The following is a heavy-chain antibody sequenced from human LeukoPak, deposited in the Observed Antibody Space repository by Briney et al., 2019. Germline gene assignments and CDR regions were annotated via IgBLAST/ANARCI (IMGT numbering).Heavy chain of an antibody. CDR1: GESMIGHY. Sequence: SETLSLTCAVYGESMIGHYWTWIRQPPGKRLEWIGEIHHSGGTNSNPSLKSRVTVSVDTSKNQFSLKLSSVTAADTAVYYCARGRSSRRYSGYTGYWGQGTLVTVSS. CDR2: IHHSGGT. D-gene: IGHD5-12*01. V-gene: IGHV4-34*01. CDR3: ARGRSSRRYSGYTGY. J-gene: IGHJ4*02.